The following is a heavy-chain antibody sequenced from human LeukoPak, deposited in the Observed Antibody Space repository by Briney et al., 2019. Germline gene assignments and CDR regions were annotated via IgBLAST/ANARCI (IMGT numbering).Heavy chain of an antibody. V-gene: IGHV1-46*01. D-gene: IGHD6-13*01. CDR1: GITFTSYY. CDR2: INPSGTIT. CDR3: ALIAPPHN. J-gene: IGHJ4*02. Sequence: ASVKVSCKASGITFTSYYIHWVRQAPGRGLEWMGKINPSGTITTYAPKYQGRVTVTKETSTNTVYMELSSLRSDDTAVYYCALIAPPHNWGQGTLVTVSS.